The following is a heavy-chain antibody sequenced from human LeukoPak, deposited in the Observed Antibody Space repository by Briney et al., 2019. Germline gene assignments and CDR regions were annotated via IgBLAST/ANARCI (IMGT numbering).Heavy chain of an antibody. CDR2: MHHSGIT. Sequence: SETLSLTCAVYGGSFSGYYWSWIRQPPEKGLEWIGEMHHSGITNYNPSLKSRVTISVDKSKNQISLNLSSVTAADTAVYFCARHGEKYFDYWGQGTLVTVSS. CDR3: ARHGEKYFDY. V-gene: IGHV4-34*01. CDR1: GGSFSGYY. J-gene: IGHJ4*02.